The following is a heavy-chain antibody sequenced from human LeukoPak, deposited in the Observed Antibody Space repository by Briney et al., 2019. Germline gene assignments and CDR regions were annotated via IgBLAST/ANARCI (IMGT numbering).Heavy chain of an antibody. V-gene: IGHV4-39*07. J-gene: IGHJ3*02. Sequence: PSETLSLTCTVSGGSISSSSYYWGWIRQPPGKGLEWIGSIYYSGSTYYNPSLKSRVTISVDTSKNQFSLKLSSVTAADTAVYYCARGVMESSGWYAEHAFDIWGQGTMVTVSS. CDR3: ARGVMESSGWYAEHAFDI. D-gene: IGHD6-19*01. CDR2: IYYSGST. CDR1: GGSISSSSYY.